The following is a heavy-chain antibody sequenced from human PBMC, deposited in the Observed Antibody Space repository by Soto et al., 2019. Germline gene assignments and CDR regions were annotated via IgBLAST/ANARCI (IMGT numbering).Heavy chain of an antibody. J-gene: IGHJ5*02. Sequence: EVQLVESGGGLVQPGGSLRLSCAASGFTVSSNYMNWVRQAPGKGLEWVSVSYSGGDTYYADSVKGRFTISRDNSKNTLDLHMNSLRAEDAAVYYCVGGYYVRSGYYAAVWFGLWGQGTLVTVSS. V-gene: IGHV3-66*01. CDR1: GFTVSSNY. D-gene: IGHD3-3*01. CDR3: VGGYYVRSGYYAAVWFGL. CDR2: SYSGGDT.